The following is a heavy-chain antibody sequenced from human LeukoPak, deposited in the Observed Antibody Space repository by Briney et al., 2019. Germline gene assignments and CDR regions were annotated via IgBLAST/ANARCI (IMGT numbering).Heavy chain of an antibody. Sequence: SQTLSLTCAISGDSVSSNSAAWNWIRQSPSRGLEWLGRTYYRSKWYNDYAVSVKSRITTNPDTSKNQFSLQLNSVTPEDTAVYYCARELGYCTNGVCYRVDYYYYGMDVWGQGTTVTVSS. CDR2: TYYRSKWYN. CDR1: GDSVSSNSAA. V-gene: IGHV6-1*01. J-gene: IGHJ6*02. CDR3: ARELGYCTNGVCYRVDYYYYGMDV. D-gene: IGHD2-8*01.